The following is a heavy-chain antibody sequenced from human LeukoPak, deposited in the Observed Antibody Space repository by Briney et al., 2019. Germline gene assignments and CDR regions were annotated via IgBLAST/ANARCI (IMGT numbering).Heavy chain of an antibody. CDR2: ITGTHYTT. CDR3: TKDPNGDYVGAFDP. V-gene: IGHV3-23*01. D-gene: IGHD4-17*01. CDR1: GFTFSSFA. J-gene: IGHJ5*02. Sequence: GGSLRLSCAASGFTFSSFAMTWVRQAPGKGLGWVSSITGTHYTTYNTDSVKGRFTISRDNSKNTLYLQMNSLRADDTAVYYCTKDPNGDYVGAFDPWGQGTLVTVSS.